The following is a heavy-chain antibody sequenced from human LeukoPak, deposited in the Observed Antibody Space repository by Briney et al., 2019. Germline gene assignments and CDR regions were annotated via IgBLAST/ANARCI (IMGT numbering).Heavy chain of an antibody. CDR1: GFTFSSYG. CDR2: IWYDGSHK. V-gene: IGHV3-33*06. D-gene: IGHD2-8*01. CDR3: AKDMGLISDY. J-gene: IGHJ4*02. Sequence: SGGSLRLSCAASGFTFSSYGLHRVRQAPGKGLEWVAVIWYDGSHKYYADSVKGRFTISRDNSKNTLYLQMNSLRAEDTAVYYCAKDMGLISDYWGQGTLVTVSS.